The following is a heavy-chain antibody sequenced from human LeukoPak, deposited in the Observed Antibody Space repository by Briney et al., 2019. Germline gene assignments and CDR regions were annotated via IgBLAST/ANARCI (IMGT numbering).Heavy chain of an antibody. Sequence: GGSLRLSCAASGFTFSSYEMNWVRQAPGKGLEWVSYISSSGSTIYYADSVKGRFTISRDNAKNSLYLQMNSLRAEDTAVYYCARGSPVAGNDYWGQRTLVTVSS. D-gene: IGHD6-19*01. CDR1: GFTFSSYE. V-gene: IGHV3-48*03. J-gene: IGHJ4*02. CDR2: ISSSGSTI. CDR3: ARGSPVAGNDY.